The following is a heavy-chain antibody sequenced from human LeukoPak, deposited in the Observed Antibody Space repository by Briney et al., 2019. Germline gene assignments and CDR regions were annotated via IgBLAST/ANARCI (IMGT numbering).Heavy chain of an antibody. CDR3: AKLGLRFLEWSNAEFDY. D-gene: IGHD3-3*01. V-gene: IGHV1-69*04. Sequence: SVKVSCKASGGTFSSYAISWVRQAPGQGLEWMGRIIPILGIANYAQKFQGRVTITADKSTSTAYMELSSLRAEDTAVYYCAKLGLRFLEWSNAEFDYWGQGTLVTVSS. CDR1: GGTFSSYA. CDR2: IIPILGIA. J-gene: IGHJ4*02.